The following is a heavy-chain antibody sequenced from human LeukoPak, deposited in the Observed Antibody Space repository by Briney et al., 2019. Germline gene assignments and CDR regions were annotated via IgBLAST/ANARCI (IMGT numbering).Heavy chain of an antibody. CDR1: EFTFDDYG. Sequence: QAGGSLRLSCAASEFTFDDYGMSWVRQAPGKGLEWVSGINWNGGSRGYADSVKGRFTISRDNAKNSLYLQMNSLRAEDTALYYCARRAGDYSHPYDYWGQGTLVTVSS. CDR2: INWNGGSR. CDR3: ARRAGDYSHPYDY. J-gene: IGHJ4*02. V-gene: IGHV3-20*04. D-gene: IGHD3-22*01.